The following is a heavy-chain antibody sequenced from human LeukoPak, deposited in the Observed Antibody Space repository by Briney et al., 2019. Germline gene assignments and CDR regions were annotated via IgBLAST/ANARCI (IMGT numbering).Heavy chain of an antibody. Sequence: SETLSLTCTVSGGSISSSNYYWGWIRQPPGKGLEWIGNIYYSGSTYYNPSLKSRVTISVDTSKNQFSLKLSSVTAADTAVYYCARQGGQQLSPFGDWGQGTLVTVSS. D-gene: IGHD6-13*01. J-gene: IGHJ4*02. CDR1: GGSISSSNYY. CDR3: ARQGGQQLSPFGD. V-gene: IGHV4-39*01. CDR2: IYYSGST.